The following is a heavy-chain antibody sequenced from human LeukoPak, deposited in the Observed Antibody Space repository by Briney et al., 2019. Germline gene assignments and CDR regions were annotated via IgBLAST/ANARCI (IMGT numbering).Heavy chain of an antibody. V-gene: IGHV3-15*01. Sequence: GGSLRLSCAASGFTLSSYVMSWVRQAPGKGLEWVGRIKSEGDGGTTEYGAPVKGRFTISRDDSTHMLYLQMNSLKADDTAVYYCTTIGGPGVTTPRNWGRGTLVTVSS. CDR3: TTIGGPGVTTPRN. CDR1: GFTLSSYV. CDR2: IKSEGDGGTT. D-gene: IGHD3-10*01. J-gene: IGHJ4*02.